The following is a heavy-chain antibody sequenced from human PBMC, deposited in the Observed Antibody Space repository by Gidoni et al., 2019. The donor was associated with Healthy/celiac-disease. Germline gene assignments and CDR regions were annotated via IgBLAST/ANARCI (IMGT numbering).Heavy chain of an antibody. D-gene: IGHD5-12*01. CDR1: GLHFPSYW. CDR2: IKQDGSEN. J-gene: IGHJ4*02. Sequence: VQLVESGGGLVQPGGSLTLSCAASGLHFPSYWMSWVRQAPGKGLEWVANIKQDGSENYYVDAVKGRFTTSRDNAKNLLYLQMNSLRAEDTAVYYCARAVFYSGYSWGFDYWGQGTLVTVSS. CDR3: ARAVFYSGYSWGFDY. V-gene: IGHV3-7*01.